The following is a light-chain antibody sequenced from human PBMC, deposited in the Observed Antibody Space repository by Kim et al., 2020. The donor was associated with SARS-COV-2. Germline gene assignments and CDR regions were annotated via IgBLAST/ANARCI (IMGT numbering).Light chain of an antibody. Sequence: VALGKTVRITCQGDSIRSYYATWYQQKPGQAPILVIYGKNNRPSGIPDRFSGSSSGNTASLTITGTQAGDEADYYCNSRDSNDNVVFGGGTKLTVL. CDR1: SIRSYY. V-gene: IGLV3-19*01. J-gene: IGLJ2*01. CDR3: NSRDSNDNVV. CDR2: GKN.